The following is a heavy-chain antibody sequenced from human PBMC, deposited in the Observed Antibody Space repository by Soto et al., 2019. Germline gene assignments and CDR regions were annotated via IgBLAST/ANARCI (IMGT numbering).Heavy chain of an antibody. V-gene: IGHV3-33*01. CDR3: ARDFATAAAGNYGRDA. Sequence: GGSLRLSCAASGFTFSSSGMHWVRQAPGKGLEWVAVIWYDGSNKYYADSVKGRFTISRDNSKNTLYLQMNSLRAEDTAVYYCARDFATAAAGNYGRDAWGQGTTVTVSS. CDR2: IWYDGSNK. D-gene: IGHD6-13*01. J-gene: IGHJ6*02. CDR1: GFTFSSSG.